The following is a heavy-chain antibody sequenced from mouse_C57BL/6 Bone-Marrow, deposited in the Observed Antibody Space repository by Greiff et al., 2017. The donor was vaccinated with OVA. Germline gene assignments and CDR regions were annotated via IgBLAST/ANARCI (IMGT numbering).Heavy chain of an antibody. CDR2: IHPNSGST. J-gene: IGHJ3*01. CDR3: AREDYWDAY. D-gene: IGHD4-1*01. V-gene: IGHV1-64*01. Sequence: QVQLQQPGAELVKPGASVKLSCKASGYTFTSYWMHWVKQRPGQGLEWIGMIHPNSGSTNYNQKFKSKATLTVDKSSSTAYMQLSSLTSADSEVYYCAREDYWDAYWGQGTLVTVSA. CDR1: GYTFTSYW.